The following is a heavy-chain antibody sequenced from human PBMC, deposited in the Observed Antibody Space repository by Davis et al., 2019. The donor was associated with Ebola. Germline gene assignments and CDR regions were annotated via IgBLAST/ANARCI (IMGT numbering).Heavy chain of an antibody. Sequence: GGSLRLSCAASGFTFSSYAMSWVRQAPGKGLEWVSAISGSGGSTYYADSVKGRFTISRDNSKNTLYLQMNSLRAEDTAVYYCARVNVRITIFMDVWGKGTTVTVSS. D-gene: IGHD3-3*01. J-gene: IGHJ6*04. CDR2: ISGSGGST. CDR3: ARVNVRITIFMDV. V-gene: IGHV3-23*01. CDR1: GFTFSSYA.